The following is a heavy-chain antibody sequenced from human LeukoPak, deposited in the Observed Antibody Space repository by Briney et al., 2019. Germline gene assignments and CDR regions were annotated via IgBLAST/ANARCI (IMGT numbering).Heavy chain of an antibody. CDR3: AREDSSGWYPPHLTN. CDR2: TYYRSKWYN. CDR1: VDSVSSNSAA. J-gene: IGHJ4*02. D-gene: IGHD6-19*01. V-gene: IGHV6-1*01. Sequence: SQTLSLTCAISVDSVSSNSAAWNWIRQSPSRGLEWLARTYYRSKWYNDYAVSVKSRITINPDTSKNQFSLQLNSVTPEDTAVYYSAREDSSGWYPPHLTNWGQGTLVTVSS.